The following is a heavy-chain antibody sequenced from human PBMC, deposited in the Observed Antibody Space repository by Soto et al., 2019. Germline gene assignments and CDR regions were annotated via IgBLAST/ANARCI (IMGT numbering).Heavy chain of an antibody. CDR3: ARGGGDTAMVGGFDP. CDR1: GGSFSGYH. D-gene: IGHD5-18*01. Sequence: QVQLQQWGAGLLKPSETLSLTCAVYGGSFSGYHWSWIRQPPGKGLEWIGEINHSGSTNYNPSLKSRVTISVDTSKNQFSRKLSSVIAADTAVYYCARGGGDTAMVGGFDPWGQGTLVTFSS. J-gene: IGHJ5*02. CDR2: INHSGST. V-gene: IGHV4-34*01.